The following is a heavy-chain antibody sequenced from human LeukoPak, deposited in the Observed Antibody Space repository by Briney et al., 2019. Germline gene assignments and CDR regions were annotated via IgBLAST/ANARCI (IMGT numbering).Heavy chain of an antibody. CDR2: ISSSSSYI. CDR3: ARGEYDYVWGSYPQSDY. V-gene: IGHV3-21*01. CDR1: GFTFSSYS. Sequence: GGSLRLSCAASGFTFSSYSMNWVRQAPGKGLEWVSSISSSSSYIYYADSVKGRFTISRDNAKNTLYLQMNSLRAEDTAVYYCARGEYDYVWGSYPQSDYWGQGTLVTVSS. J-gene: IGHJ4*02. D-gene: IGHD3-16*02.